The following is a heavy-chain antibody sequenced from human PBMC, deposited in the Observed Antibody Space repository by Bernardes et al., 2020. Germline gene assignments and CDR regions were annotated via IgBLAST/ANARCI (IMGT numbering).Heavy chain of an antibody. V-gene: IGHV4-34*01. CDR2: INHSGST. D-gene: IGHD2-15*01. CDR1: GGSFSGYY. CDR3: ARWGKYCSGGSCFQIDY. Sequence: SETLSLTCAVYGGSFSGYYWSWIRQPPGKGLEWIGEINHSGSTNYNPSLKSRVTISVDTSKNQFSLKLSSVTAADTAVYYCARWGKYCSGGSCFQIDYWGQGTLVTVSS. J-gene: IGHJ4*02.